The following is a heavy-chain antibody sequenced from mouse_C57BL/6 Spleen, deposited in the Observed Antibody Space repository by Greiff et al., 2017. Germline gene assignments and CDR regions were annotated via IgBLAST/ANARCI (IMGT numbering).Heavy chain of an antibody. Sequence: QVQLQESGAELARPGASVKLSCTASGYTFTSYGISWVKQRTGQGLEWIGEIYPRSGNTYYNEKFKGKDTLTAAKSSSTAYLELRSLTSAYSAVYFWESLDYWGQGTTLTVSS. CDR1: GYTFTSYG. V-gene: IGHV1-81*01. CDR2: IYPRSGNT. CDR3: ESLDY. J-gene: IGHJ2*01.